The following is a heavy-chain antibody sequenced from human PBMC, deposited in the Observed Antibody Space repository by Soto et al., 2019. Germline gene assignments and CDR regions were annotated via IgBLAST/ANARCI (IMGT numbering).Heavy chain of an antibody. J-gene: IGHJ4*02. D-gene: IGHD4-17*01. Sequence: GGSLRLSCAASGFTVSSNYMSWVRQAPGKGLEWVSVIYSGGSTYYADSVKGRFTISRDNSKNTLYLQMNSLRAEDTAVYYCARGKYGDYVDYWGQGTLVTVSS. CDR1: GFTVSSNY. CDR3: ARGKYGDYVDY. CDR2: IYSGGST. V-gene: IGHV3-66*01.